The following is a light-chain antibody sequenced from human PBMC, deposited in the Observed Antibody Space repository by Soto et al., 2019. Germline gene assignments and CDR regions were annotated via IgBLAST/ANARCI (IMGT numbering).Light chain of an antibody. CDR1: QSVSSN. V-gene: IGKV3-15*01. CDR3: QPYNNWPRT. J-gene: IGKJ2*01. CDR2: GAS. Sequence: EIVMTQSPATLSVSPGERATVSCRASQSVSSNLAWYQQKPGQAPRLLIYGASTRATGIPARFSGSGSGTEYTLTIGSFKSSDFVVHYFQPYNNWPRTFGQGTNLEIK.